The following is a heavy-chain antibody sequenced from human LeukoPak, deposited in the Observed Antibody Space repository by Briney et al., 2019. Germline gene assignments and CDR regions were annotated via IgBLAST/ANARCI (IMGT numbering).Heavy chain of an antibody. CDR3: ARDPSRIAAAGT. V-gene: IGHV1-69*04. D-gene: IGHD6-13*01. J-gene: IGHJ4*02. CDR1: GGTFSSYA. CDR2: IIPILGIA. Sequence: PVKVSCKASGGTFSSYAISWVRQAPGQGLEWMGRIIPILGIANYAQKFQGRVTITADKSTSTAYMELSSLRSEDTAVYYCARDPSRIAAAGTWGQGTLVTVSS.